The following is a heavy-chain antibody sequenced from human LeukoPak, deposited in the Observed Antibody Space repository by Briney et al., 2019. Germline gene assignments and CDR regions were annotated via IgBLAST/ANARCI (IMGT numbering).Heavy chain of an antibody. CDR2: IKKDGSEK. V-gene: IGHV3-7*01. Sequence: PGGSLRLSCAASGFTLSSYWMSWVRQAPGKGLEWVANIKKDGSEKWYVDSVEGRFTISRDHAKNSLYLQMNSLRVADTAVYYCVRSGTSASFDYRGQGTLVTVSS. CDR3: VRSGTSASFDY. CDR1: GFTLSSYW. D-gene: IGHD1-7*01. J-gene: IGHJ4*02.